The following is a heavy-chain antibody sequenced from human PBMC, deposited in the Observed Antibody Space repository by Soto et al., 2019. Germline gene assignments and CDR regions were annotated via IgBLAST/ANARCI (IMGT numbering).Heavy chain of an antibody. CDR2: IIPILGIA. Sequence: SVKVSCKASGGTFSSYTISWVRQAPGQGLEWMGRIIPILGIANYAQKFQGRVTITADKSTSTAYMELSSLRSEDTAVYYCARGQVYDILTGPADDAFDIWGQGTMVTVS. CDR3: ARGQVYDILTGPADDAFDI. V-gene: IGHV1-69*02. D-gene: IGHD3-9*01. J-gene: IGHJ3*02. CDR1: GGTFSSYT.